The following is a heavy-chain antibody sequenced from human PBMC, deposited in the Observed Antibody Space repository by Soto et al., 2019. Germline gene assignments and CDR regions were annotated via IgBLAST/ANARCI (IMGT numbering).Heavy chain of an antibody. V-gene: IGHV4-39*01. J-gene: IGHJ4*02. CDR3: VRASTLDY. CDR2: IYYSGNA. Sequence: QLQLQESGPGLVKPPETLSLTCSVSGATIDRGSYYWGWVRQPPGKGLEWIGSIYYSGNAYYSPSLKSRVTISVDTSKNQFSLKLNSGTSADTAVYYCVRASTLDYWGQGILVTVSS. CDR1: GATIDRGSYY.